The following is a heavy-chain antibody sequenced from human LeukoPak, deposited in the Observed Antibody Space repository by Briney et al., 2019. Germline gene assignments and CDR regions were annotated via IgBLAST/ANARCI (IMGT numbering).Heavy chain of an antibody. J-gene: IGHJ4*02. Sequence: ASVKASCKASGGTFSSYAISWVRQAPGQGLEWMGGIIPILGTANYAQKFQGRVTITAEESTSTAYMELSSLRSEDTAVYYCARAIVGAPEDYWGQGTLVTVSS. CDR2: IIPILGTA. D-gene: IGHD1-26*01. CDR3: ARAIVGAPEDY. CDR1: GGTFSSYA. V-gene: IGHV1-69*13.